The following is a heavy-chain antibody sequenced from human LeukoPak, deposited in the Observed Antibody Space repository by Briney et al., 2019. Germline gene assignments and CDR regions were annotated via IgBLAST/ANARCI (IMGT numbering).Heavy chain of an antibody. J-gene: IGHJ4*02. CDR2: ISAYNGNT. CDR1: GYTLTELS. V-gene: IGHV1-18*01. CDR3: AGPETTVTTGIGY. Sequence: ASVKVSCKVSGYTLTELSMHWVRQAPGQGLEWMGWISAYNGNTIYAQSLQGRVTLTTDTSTSTAYMELRSLRSDDTAVYYCAGPETTVTTGIGYWGQGTLVTVSS. D-gene: IGHD4-11*01.